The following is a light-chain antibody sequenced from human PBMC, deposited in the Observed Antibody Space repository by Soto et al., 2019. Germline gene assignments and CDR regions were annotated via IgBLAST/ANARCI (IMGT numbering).Light chain of an antibody. J-gene: IGKJ1*01. V-gene: IGKV4-1*01. CDR2: WAS. Sequence: DIVMTQSPDSLAVSLGERATINCKSSQSVLYRSTNKNYLAWYQQKPGQPPKLLIYWASTRESGVPDRFSGSESVTDFTLTISSLQAEDVAVYYCQQYYSIPRTFGQGTKVEIK. CDR1: QSVLYRSTNKNY. CDR3: QQYYSIPRT.